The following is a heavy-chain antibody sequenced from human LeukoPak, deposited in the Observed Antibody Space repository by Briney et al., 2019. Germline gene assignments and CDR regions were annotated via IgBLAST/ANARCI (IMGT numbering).Heavy chain of an antibody. CDR1: GGTFSSYA. CDR2: IIPIFGTA. V-gene: IGHV1-69*06. Sequence: SVKVSCKASGGTFSSYAISWVRQAPGQGLEWMGGIIPIFGTANYAQKFQGRVTITADKSTSTAYMELSSLRSEDTAVYYCARTGELELRFAGYYYYYMDVWGKGTTVTVSS. J-gene: IGHJ6*03. CDR3: ARTGELELRFAGYYYYYMDV. D-gene: IGHD1-7*01.